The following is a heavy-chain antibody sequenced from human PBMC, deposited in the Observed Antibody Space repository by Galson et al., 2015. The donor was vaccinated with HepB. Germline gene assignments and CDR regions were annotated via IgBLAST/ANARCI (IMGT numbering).Heavy chain of an antibody. CDR1: GFTFSSYG. CDR3: AKGIQSVIFGP. V-gene: IGHV3-30*18. CDR2: ISYDGSNK. J-gene: IGHJ5*02. D-gene: IGHD3-3*02. Sequence: SLRLSCAASGFTFSSYGMHWVRQAPGKGLEWVAVISYDGSNKYYADSVKGRFTISRDNSKNTLYLQMNSLRAEDTAVYYCAKGIQSVIFGPGGQGTLVTVSS.